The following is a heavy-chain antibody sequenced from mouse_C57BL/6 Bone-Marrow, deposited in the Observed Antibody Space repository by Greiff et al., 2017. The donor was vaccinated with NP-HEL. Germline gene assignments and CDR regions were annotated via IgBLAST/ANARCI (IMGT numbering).Heavy chain of an antibody. CDR1: GYTFTSYG. CDR3: ARELRPYYFDY. D-gene: IGHD3-2*02. CDR2: IYPRSGNT. J-gene: IGHJ2*01. Sequence: VKLMESGAELARPGASVKLSCKASGYTFTSYGISWVKQRTGQGLEWIGEIYPRSGNTYYNEKFKGKATLTADKSSSTAYMELRSLTSEDSAVYFCARELRPYYFDYWGQGTTLTVSS. V-gene: IGHV1-81*01.